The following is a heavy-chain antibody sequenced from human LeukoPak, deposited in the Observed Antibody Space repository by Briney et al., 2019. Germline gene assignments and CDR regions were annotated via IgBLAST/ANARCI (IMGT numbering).Heavy chain of an antibody. CDR1: GGSISSYY. CDR3: ARGGGYGSPPGY. Sequence: PSETLSLTCTVSGGSISSYYWSWVRKPPGKGLEWIGYIYYSGTTNYNPSLKSRVTISVDTSKNQFSLKLTSVTAADTAVYYCARGGGYGSPPGYWGQGTLVTVSS. V-gene: IGHV4-59*01. D-gene: IGHD5-12*01. J-gene: IGHJ4*02. CDR2: IYYSGTT.